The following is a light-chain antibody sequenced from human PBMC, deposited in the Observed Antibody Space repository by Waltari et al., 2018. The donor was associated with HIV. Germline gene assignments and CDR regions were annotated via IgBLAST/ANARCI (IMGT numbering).Light chain of an antibody. CDR3: QSYDNANPSI. CDR1: SGNIASNH. V-gene: IGLV6-57*03. J-gene: IGLJ1*01. CDR2: GDT. Sequence: NFVLTQPHSVSESPGKTVTISCARSSGNIASNHVQWYQQRPGSAPTPVIYGDTPRPSGVPDRVSGSIDISSNTASHTIYELRTEDEADYYCQSYDNANPSIFGTGTRVTVL.